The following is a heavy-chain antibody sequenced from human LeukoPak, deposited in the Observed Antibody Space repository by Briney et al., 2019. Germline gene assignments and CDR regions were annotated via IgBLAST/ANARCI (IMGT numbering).Heavy chain of an antibody. D-gene: IGHD6-19*01. Sequence: GASVKVSCKASGYTFTNYAMHWVRQAPGQRLEWMGWINAGNGNTKYSQEFQGRVTITRDTSASTAYMELSSLRSEDMAVYYCARVVKYNSGPLTDLLPYYFDYWGQGTLVTVSS. CDR2: INAGNGNT. V-gene: IGHV1-3*03. CDR1: GYTFTNYA. CDR3: ARVVKYNSGPLTDLLPYYFDY. J-gene: IGHJ4*02.